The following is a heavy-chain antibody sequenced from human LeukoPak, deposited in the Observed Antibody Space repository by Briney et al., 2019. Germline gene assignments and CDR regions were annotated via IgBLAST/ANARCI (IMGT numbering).Heavy chain of an antibody. Sequence: GGSLRLSCAASGFTFSSYGMHWVRKAPAKGLGGGAVLGYDGSNKYYADSVKGRFTISRDNSKNTLYLQMNSLRAEDTAVYYCAKDGYSSSFRGSFDYWAREPLSPSPQ. CDR3: AKDGYSSSFRGSFDY. CDR2: LGYDGSNK. CDR1: GFTFSSYG. D-gene: IGHD6-6*01. V-gene: IGHV3-33*06. J-gene: IGHJ4*02.